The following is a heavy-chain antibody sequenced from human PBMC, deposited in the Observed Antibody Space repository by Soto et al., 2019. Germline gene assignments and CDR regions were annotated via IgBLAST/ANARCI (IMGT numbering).Heavy chain of an antibody. D-gene: IGHD3-3*01. CDR2: ISHDANNK. CDR1: GFTFSNYG. CDR3: AKGQVEWFYNPFDY. Sequence: GGSLRLSCAASGFTFSNYGIHWVRQPPGKGLEWVAVISHDANNKYYADSVKGRFTISRDNSRNTLYLQMSSLRAEDTAVYYCAKGQVEWFYNPFDYWGQGALVTVSS. V-gene: IGHV3-30*18. J-gene: IGHJ4*02.